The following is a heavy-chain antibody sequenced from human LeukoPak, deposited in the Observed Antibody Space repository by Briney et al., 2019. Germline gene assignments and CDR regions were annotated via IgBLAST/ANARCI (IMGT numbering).Heavy chain of an antibody. V-gene: IGHV3-30*04. CDR3: ARDRQYQLLLWY. J-gene: IGHJ4*02. D-gene: IGHD2-2*01. CDR1: GFTFSSYA. CDR2: ISYDGSNK. Sequence: GGSLRLSRAASGFTFSSYAMHWVRQAPGKGLEWVAVISYDGSNKYYADSVKGRFTISRDNSKNTLYLQMNSLRAEDTAVYYCARDRQYQLLLWYWGQGTLVTVSS.